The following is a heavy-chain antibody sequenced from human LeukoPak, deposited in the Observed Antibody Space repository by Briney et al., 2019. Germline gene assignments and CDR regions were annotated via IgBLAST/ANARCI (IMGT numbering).Heavy chain of an antibody. Sequence: GASVKVSCKASGGTFSSYAISWVRQAPGQGLEWMGGIIPIFGTANYAQKFQGRVTITADESTSTAYMELSSLRSEDTAVYYCATGIAAAGSYYFDYWGQGTLVTVSS. V-gene: IGHV1-69*13. D-gene: IGHD6-13*01. J-gene: IGHJ4*02. CDR1: GGTFSSYA. CDR2: IIPIFGTA. CDR3: ATGIAAAGSYYFDY.